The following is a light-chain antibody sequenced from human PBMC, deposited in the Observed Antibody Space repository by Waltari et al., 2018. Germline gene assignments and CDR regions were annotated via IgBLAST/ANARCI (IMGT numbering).Light chain of an antibody. Sequence: AIRMTQSPSSFSASTGDRVTITCRASQGISSYLAWYQQKPGKAPKLLIYAASTLQSGVPSRFSGSGSWTDFTLTISCLQSEDFATYYCQQYYSYPAIFGPGTKVDIK. CDR2: AAS. CDR1: QGISSY. J-gene: IGKJ3*01. CDR3: QQYYSYPAI. V-gene: IGKV1-8*01.